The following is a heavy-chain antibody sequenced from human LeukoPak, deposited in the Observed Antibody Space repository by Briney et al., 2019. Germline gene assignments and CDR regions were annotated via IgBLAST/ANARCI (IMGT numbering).Heavy chain of an antibody. J-gene: IGHJ4*02. CDR2: IDNSGST. Sequence: SETLSLTCTVSGGSVSPYYWSWIRQPPGKGLEWIGYIDNSGSTNYNPSLKSQVTMSLDTPKNQFSLKLSSVTAADTAVYYCARDSGWLRFDYWGQGTLVTVSS. CDR1: GGSVSPYY. D-gene: IGHD3-10*01. V-gene: IGHV4-59*02. CDR3: ARDSGWLRFDY.